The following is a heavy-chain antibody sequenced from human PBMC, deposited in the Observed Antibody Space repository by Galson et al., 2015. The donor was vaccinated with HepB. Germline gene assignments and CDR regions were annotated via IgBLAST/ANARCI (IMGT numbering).Heavy chain of an antibody. CDR2: ISSGSSTI. J-gene: IGHJ5*02. D-gene: IGHD1-1*01. CDR3: ATTNWKGGFDP. V-gene: IGHV3-48*02. Sequence: SLRLSCAASGFAFSSYSMNWVRQAPGKGLEWVSYISSGSSTIFYADSVKGRFTISRDNGKNSPYLQMNSLRDEDTAIYYCATTNWKGGFDPWGQGTLVTVSS. CDR1: GFAFSSYS.